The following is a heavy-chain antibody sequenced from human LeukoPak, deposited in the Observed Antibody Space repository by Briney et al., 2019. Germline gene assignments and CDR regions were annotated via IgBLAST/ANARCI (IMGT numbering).Heavy chain of an antibody. CDR2: IYYSGST. J-gene: IGHJ4*02. Sequence: PSETLSLTCTVSGGSISSYYWSWIRQPPGKGPEWIGYIYYSGSTNYNPSLKSRVTISLGTSKNHFSLKLSSVTAADMAVYYCARGHYDILTGYYFDYWGQGTLVTVSS. CDR3: ARGHYDILTGYYFDY. V-gene: IGHV4-59*01. CDR1: GGSISSYY. D-gene: IGHD3-9*01.